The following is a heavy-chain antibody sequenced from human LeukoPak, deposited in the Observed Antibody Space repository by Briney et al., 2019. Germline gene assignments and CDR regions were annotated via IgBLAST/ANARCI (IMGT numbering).Heavy chain of an antibody. CDR1: GYTFTSYA. CDR2: INAGNGNT. D-gene: IGHD3-22*01. Sequence: ASVKVSCKASGYTFTSYAMHWVRQAPGQRLEWMGWINAGNGNTKYSQEFQGRVTITRDTSASTAYMELSSLRSEDMAVYYCAREGLYDSSGYYLERYFDYWGQGTLVTVSS. V-gene: IGHV1-3*03. CDR3: AREGLYDSSGYYLERYFDY. J-gene: IGHJ4*02.